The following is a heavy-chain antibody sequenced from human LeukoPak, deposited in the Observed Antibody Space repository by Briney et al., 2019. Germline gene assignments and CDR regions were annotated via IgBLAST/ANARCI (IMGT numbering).Heavy chain of an antibody. V-gene: IGHV3-48*03. Sequence: PGGSLRLSCAASGFTSSNYEMNWVRQAPGKGLEWVSYISRSGGTIDYADSVKGRFTISRDNSRDTLYLQMNSLTVDDTAVYYCVRNRNLKMTSTGILGNWGLGTLVTVSS. J-gene: IGHJ4*02. CDR2: ISRSGGTI. D-gene: IGHD3-3*02. CDR3: VRNRNLKMTSTGILGN. CDR1: GFTSSNYE.